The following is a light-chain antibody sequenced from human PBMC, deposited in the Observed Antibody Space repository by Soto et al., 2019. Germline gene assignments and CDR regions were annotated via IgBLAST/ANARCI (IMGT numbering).Light chain of an antibody. CDR2: DDD. CDR1: NVGSRS. J-gene: IGLJ1*01. V-gene: IGLV3-21*02. CDR3: QVWESSSYQPEV. Sequence: SYELTQPPSVSVAPGQTAIITCGGNNVGSRSVHWYQQKPGQAPVLVVYDDDDRPSGIPERFSGSNAGNTATLTINRVEAGAEADYYCQVWESSSYQPEVFGTGTKLTVL.